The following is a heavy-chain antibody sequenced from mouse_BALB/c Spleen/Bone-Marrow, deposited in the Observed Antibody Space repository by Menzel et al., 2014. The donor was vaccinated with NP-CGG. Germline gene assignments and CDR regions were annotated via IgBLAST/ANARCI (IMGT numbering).Heavy chain of an antibody. D-gene: IGHD2-3*01. J-gene: IGHJ4*01. CDR3: ARGGDGYSNAMDY. CDR2: IYPGNVNT. V-gene: IGHV1S56*01. Sequence: VQLQQSGPELVKPGASVRISCEASGYTFTSYYIHWVKQRPGQGLEWIGWIYPGNVNTKYNEKFKGKATLTADKSSSTAYMQLSSLTSEDSAVYFCARGGDGYSNAMDYWGQGTSVTVSS. CDR1: GYTFTSYY.